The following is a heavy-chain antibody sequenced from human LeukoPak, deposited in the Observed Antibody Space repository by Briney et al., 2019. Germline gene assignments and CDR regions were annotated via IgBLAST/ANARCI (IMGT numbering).Heavy chain of an antibody. CDR3: ARDIGTDYGDFSDAFDI. J-gene: IGHJ3*02. V-gene: IGHV1-18*01. D-gene: IGHD4-17*01. CDR1: GYTFTSYG. CDR2: ISAYNGNT. Sequence: ASVKVSCKASGYTFTSYGISWVRQAPGQGLAWMGWISAYNGNTNYAQKLQGRVTMTTDTSTSTAYMELRSLRSADTAVYYCARDIGTDYGDFSDAFDIWGQGTMVTVSS.